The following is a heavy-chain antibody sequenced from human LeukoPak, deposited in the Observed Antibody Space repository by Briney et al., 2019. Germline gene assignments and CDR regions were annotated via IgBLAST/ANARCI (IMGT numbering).Heavy chain of an antibody. V-gene: IGHV4-4*02. J-gene: IGHJ4*02. D-gene: IGHD3-10*01. Sequence: SETLSLTCAVSGGSISSSNWWSWVRQPPGKGLEWIGEIYHSGSTNYNPSLKSRVTISVDTSKNQFSLKLSSVTAADTAVYYCARYGSGSYYYFDYWGQGTLVTVSS. CDR3: ARYGSGSYYYFDY. CDR1: GGSISSSNW. CDR2: IYHSGST.